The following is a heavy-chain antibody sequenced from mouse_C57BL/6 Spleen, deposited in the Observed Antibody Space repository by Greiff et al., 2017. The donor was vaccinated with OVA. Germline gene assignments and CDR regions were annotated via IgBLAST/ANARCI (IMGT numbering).Heavy chain of an antibody. CDR1: RFTFSDYG. Sequence: EVQLVESGGGLVKPGGSLKLSCAASRFTFSDYGMHWVRQAPEKGLEWVAYISSGSSTIYYADTVKGRFTISRDNAKNTLFLQMTSLRSEDTAMYYCARPLLRYFDVWGTGTTVTVSS. CDR3: ARPLLRYFDV. V-gene: IGHV5-17*01. CDR2: ISSGSSTI. D-gene: IGHD2-12*01. J-gene: IGHJ1*03.